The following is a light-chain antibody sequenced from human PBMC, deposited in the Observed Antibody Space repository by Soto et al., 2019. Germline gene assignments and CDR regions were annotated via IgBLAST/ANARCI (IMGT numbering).Light chain of an antibody. V-gene: IGKV1-5*03. CDR1: QSISNS. CDR3: QQYGSYPFT. CDR2: MAS. Sequence: DIQMTQSPSTLSASVGDRVTITCRASQSISNSLAWYQRKPGKAPKLLVYMASTLEGGVPSRFSGSASGTEFTLTISSLQPDDFATYFCQQYGSYPFTFGPGTKVDIK. J-gene: IGKJ3*01.